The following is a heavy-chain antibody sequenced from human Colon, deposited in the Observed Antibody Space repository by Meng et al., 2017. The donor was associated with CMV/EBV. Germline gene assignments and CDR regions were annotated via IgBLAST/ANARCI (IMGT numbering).Heavy chain of an antibody. Sequence: GGSLRLSCVASGFTFSYFTMNWVRQVPGKGLEWIASISSTSTYIHYADSVKGRFTISRDNGENSLFLQMNTLRGDDAALYYCVRSTVGATLLGKPFDIWGLGTKVTVSS. V-gene: IGHV3-21*06. CDR2: ISSTSTYI. J-gene: IGHJ3*02. D-gene: IGHD1-26*01. CDR1: GFTFSYFT. CDR3: VRSTVGATLLGKPFDI.